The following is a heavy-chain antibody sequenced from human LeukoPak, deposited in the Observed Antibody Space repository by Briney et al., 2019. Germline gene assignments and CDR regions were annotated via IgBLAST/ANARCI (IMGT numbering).Heavy chain of an antibody. CDR3: ARPTTVTTHYFQH. CDR1: GVSVSSGSYY. J-gene: IGHJ1*01. Sequence: SETLSLTCTVSGVSVSSGSYYWSWIRQPPGKGLEWIGEINHSGSTNYNPSLKSRVTISVDTSKNQFSLKLSSVTAADTAVYYCARPTTVTTHYFQHWGQGTLVTVSS. V-gene: IGHV4-61*01. CDR2: INHSGST. D-gene: IGHD4-17*01.